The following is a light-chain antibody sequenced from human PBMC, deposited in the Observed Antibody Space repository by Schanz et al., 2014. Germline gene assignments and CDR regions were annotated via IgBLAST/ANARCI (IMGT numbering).Light chain of an antibody. J-gene: IGKJ1*01. CDR3: QQHGTLPVT. Sequence: EIVLTQSPGTLSLSPGERATLSCRASQSVTSSYLAWYQQTPGQAPRLLIYGASSRATGIPDRFSGSGSGTDFTLTISSLEPEDFAVYYCQQHGTLPVTFGQGTKVEIK. V-gene: IGKV3-20*01. CDR2: GAS. CDR1: QSVTSSY.